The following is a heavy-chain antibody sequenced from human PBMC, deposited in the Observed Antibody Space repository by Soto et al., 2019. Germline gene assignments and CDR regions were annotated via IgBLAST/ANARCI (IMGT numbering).Heavy chain of an antibody. J-gene: IGHJ4*02. CDR2: IYYSGST. D-gene: IGHD3-22*01. Sequence: SETLSLTCTVSGGSISSGGYYWSWIRQHPGKGLEWIGYIYYSGSTYYNPSLKSRVTISVDTSKNQFSLKLSSVTAADTAVYYCARDLPREYYYDSSGYPQWGQGTLVTVSS. CDR1: GGSISSGGYY. V-gene: IGHV4-31*03. CDR3: ARDLPREYYYDSSGYPQ.